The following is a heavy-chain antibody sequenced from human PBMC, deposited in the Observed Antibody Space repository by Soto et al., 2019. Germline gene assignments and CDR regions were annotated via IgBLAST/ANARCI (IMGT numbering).Heavy chain of an antibody. Sequence: EVQMLESGGSLVQPGGSLRLSCAASGFTFSRYAMSWVRQAPGKGLEWVSAISGSGGSTYYADSVKSRFTISRDTSKNPLYLQMNSLRAEDTAVYYCAKDLTRIVGARHYWGQGTLVTVSS. J-gene: IGHJ4*02. CDR2: ISGSGGST. CDR1: GFTFSRYA. D-gene: IGHD1-26*01. CDR3: AKDLTRIVGARHY. V-gene: IGHV3-23*01.